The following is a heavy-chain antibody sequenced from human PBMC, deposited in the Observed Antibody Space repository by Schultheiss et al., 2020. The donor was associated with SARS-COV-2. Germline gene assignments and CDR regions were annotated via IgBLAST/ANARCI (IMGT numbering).Heavy chain of an antibody. CDR1: GGSISSSNW. CDR2: IYHSGST. CDR3: ARERTVPAAMVPYYFDY. V-gene: IGHV4-4*02. Sequence: SETLSLTCAVSGGSISSSNWWSWVRQPPGKGLEWIGEIYHSGSTNYNPSLKSRVTISVDKSKNQFSLKLSSVTAADTAVYYCARERTVPAAMVPYYFDYWGQGTLVTVSS. D-gene: IGHD2-2*01. J-gene: IGHJ4*02.